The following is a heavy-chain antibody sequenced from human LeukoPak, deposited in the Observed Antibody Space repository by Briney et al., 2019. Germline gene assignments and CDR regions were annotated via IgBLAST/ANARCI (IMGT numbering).Heavy chain of an antibody. Sequence: GASVKVSCKASGGTFSSYTISWVRQAPGQGLEWMGRIIPILGIANYAQKFQGRVTITADKSTSTAYMELSSLRSEDTAVYYCARDPGGSTSARYYYYYMDVWGKETTVTVSS. D-gene: IGHD2-2*01. J-gene: IGHJ6*03. CDR2: IIPILGIA. CDR1: GGTFSSYT. V-gene: IGHV1-69*04. CDR3: ARDPGGSTSARYYYYYMDV.